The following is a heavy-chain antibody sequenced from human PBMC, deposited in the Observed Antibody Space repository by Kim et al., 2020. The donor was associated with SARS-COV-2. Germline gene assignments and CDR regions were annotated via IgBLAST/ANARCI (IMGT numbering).Heavy chain of an antibody. Sequence: SETLSLTCTVSGGSISSGDYYWSWIRQPPGKGLEWIGYIYYSGSTYYNPSLKSRVTISVDTSKNQFSLKLSSVTAADTAVYYCARDLNYDILTGTSYYYYYGMDVWGQGTTVTVSS. D-gene: IGHD3-9*01. J-gene: IGHJ6*02. CDR2: IYYSGST. V-gene: IGHV4-30-4*01. CDR1: GGSISSGDYY. CDR3: ARDLNYDILTGTSYYYYYGMDV.